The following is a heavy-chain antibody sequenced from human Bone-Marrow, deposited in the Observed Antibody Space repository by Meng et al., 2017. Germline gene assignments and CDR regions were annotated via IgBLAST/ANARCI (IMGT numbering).Heavy chain of an antibody. J-gene: IGHJ4*02. Sequence: QVQLQQWGAGLLKPSETLSLTCAVYGGSFIGYYWSWIRQPPGKGLEWIGEINHSGSTNYNPSLKSRVTISVDTSKNQFSLKLSSVTAADTAVYYCARGLRAARPLLFGYWGQGTLVTVSS. V-gene: IGHV4-34*01. CDR3: ARGLRAARPLLFGY. CDR2: INHSGST. D-gene: IGHD6-6*01. CDR1: GGSFIGYY.